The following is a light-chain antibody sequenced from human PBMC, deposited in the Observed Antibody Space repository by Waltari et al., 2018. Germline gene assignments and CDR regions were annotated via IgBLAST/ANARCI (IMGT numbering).Light chain of an antibody. V-gene: IGKV3-20*01. CDR3: QQYGSSILYT. Sequence: EVVLTQSPDTLSLSPGERATLSCRASQSLTKRYLAWYQQKPGQAPRLLIYGASSRAPVIPTRFSGSGSGTDFTRTISRLEPEDFAVYYCQQYGSSILYTFGQGTKLEIK. CDR2: GAS. J-gene: IGKJ2*01. CDR1: QSLTKRY.